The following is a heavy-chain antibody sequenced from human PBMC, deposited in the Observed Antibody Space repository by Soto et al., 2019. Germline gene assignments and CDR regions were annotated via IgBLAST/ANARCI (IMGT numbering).Heavy chain of an antibody. V-gene: IGHV4-39*01. J-gene: IGHJ6*02. CDR3: ARHDHLRSPPDV. CDR1: GGSTSSSSHY. Sequence: QLQLQESGPGLVKPSETLSLTCTVSGGSTSSSSHYWGWIRQTPGKGLEWIGSIYYTGSTYYSPSLKSRVTISIDTSKNQFSLKVNSVTAADTALYYCARHDHLRSPPDVWGQGTTVTVSS. D-gene: IGHD3-3*02. CDR2: IYYTGST.